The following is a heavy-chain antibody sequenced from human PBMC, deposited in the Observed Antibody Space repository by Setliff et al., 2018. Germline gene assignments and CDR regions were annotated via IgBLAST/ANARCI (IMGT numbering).Heavy chain of an antibody. CDR2: IYTSGST. CDR1: GGSISSGSYY. V-gene: IGHV4-61*02. CDR3: ARTLLLSPYYFDY. D-gene: IGHD2-21*01. Sequence: SETLSLTCTVSGGSISSGSYYWSWIRQPAGKGLEWIGRIYTSGSTNYNPSLKSRVTISVDTSKNQFSLKLSSVTAADTAVYYCARTLLLSPYYFDYCGQGTLVTVSS. J-gene: IGHJ4*02.